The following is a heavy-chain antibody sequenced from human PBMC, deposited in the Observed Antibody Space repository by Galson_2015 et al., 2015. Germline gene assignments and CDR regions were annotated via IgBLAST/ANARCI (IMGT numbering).Heavy chain of an antibody. D-gene: IGHD3-10*01. V-gene: IGHV3-7*03. Sequence: SLRLSCAASGFTFSNYWMSWVRQAPGKGLEWVANIKQDGSEKYYVDSVVGRFTISSDNAKNSLYLQMNSLRAEDTAIYYCASQTWTGSFDYWGQGILVTVSS. CDR1: GFTFSNYW. CDR3: ASQTWTGSFDY. J-gene: IGHJ4*02. CDR2: IKQDGSEK.